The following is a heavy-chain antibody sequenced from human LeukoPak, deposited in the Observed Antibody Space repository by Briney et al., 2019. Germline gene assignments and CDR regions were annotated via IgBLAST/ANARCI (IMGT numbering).Heavy chain of an antibody. CDR3: ASATRGGYYDH. J-gene: IGHJ5*02. CDR2: IGTAGDT. V-gene: IGHV3-13*01. CDR1: GFSFSSYG. D-gene: IGHD3-22*01. Sequence: GGSLRLSCAASGFSFSSYGFHWVRQRKGESPEWVSAIGTAGDTYYPGSVKGRFTISRENAKNSLYLQMNILEVGDTAVYYCASATRGGYYDHWGQGTLVSVSS.